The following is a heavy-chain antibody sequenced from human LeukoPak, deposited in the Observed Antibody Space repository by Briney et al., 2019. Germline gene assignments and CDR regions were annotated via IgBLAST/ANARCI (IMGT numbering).Heavy chain of an antibody. CDR2: INTDGRIT. Sequence: PGGSLGPSCVASGFSFRNYAIHWVRQAPGKGLEYVSVINTDGRITYYADSVKGRFTISRDNSKNTVYLQMGSLRGEDMAVYYCTRDGGSFCDFDYWGQGALVTVSS. D-gene: IGHD1-26*01. CDR1: GFSFRNYA. V-gene: IGHV3-64*02. J-gene: IGHJ4*02. CDR3: TRDGGSFCDFDY.